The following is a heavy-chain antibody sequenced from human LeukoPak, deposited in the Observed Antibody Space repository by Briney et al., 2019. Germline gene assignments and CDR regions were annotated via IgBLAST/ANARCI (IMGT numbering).Heavy chain of an antibody. CDR2: IYYSGST. V-gene: IGHV4-59*01. Sequence: PSETLSLTCTVSGGSISSYYWSWIRQPPGKGLEWIGYIYYSGSTNYNPSLKSRVTISVDTSKNQSSLKLSSVTAADTAVYHCARDRGYCSGGSCYSCLDYWGQGTLVTVSS. CDR1: GGSISSYY. CDR3: ARDRGYCSGGSCYSCLDY. D-gene: IGHD2-15*01. J-gene: IGHJ4*02.